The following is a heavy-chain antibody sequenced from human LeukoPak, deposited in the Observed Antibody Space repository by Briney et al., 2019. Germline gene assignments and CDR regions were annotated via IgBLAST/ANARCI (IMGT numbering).Heavy chain of an antibody. J-gene: IGHJ4*02. CDR3: ARDGGTGTLVGYYFDY. D-gene: IGHD1-1*01. V-gene: IGHV3-48*01. Sequence: GGSLRLSCAASGFTFSSYSMNWVRQAPGKGLEWVSYISSSSGTIYYADSVKGRFTISRDNAKNSLYLQMNSLRAEATAVYYCARDGGTGTLVGYYFDYWGQGTLVTVSS. CDR2: ISSSSGTI. CDR1: GFTFSSYS.